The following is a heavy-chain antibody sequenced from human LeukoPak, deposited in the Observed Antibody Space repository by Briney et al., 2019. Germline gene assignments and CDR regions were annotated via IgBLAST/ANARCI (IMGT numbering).Heavy chain of an antibody. J-gene: IGHJ5*02. D-gene: IGHD3-3*01. Sequence: KSSETLSLTCTVSGGSISSGSYYWSWIRQPAGKGLEWIGRIYTSGSTNYNPSLKSRVTISVDTSKNQFSLKLSSVTAADTAVYYCARGGDFWGPWGQGTLVTVSS. CDR1: GGSISSGSYY. CDR3: ARGGDFWGP. V-gene: IGHV4-61*02. CDR2: IYTSGST.